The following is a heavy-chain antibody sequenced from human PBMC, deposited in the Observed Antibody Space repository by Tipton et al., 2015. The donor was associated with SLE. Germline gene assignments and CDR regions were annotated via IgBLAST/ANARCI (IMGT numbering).Heavy chain of an antibody. CDR1: GGSISSSSYY. D-gene: IGHD6-6*01. CDR3: ARDRSSSDY. V-gene: IGHV4-39*07. J-gene: IGHJ4*02. CDR2: IYYSGST. Sequence: TLSLTCTVSGGSISSSSYYWGWIRQPPGKGLEWIGSIYYSGSTYYNPSLNSRVTISVDTSKNQFSLKLSSVTAADTAVYYCARDRSSSDYWGQGTLVTVSS.